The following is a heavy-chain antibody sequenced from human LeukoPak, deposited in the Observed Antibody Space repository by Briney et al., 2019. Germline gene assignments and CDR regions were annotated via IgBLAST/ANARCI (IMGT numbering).Heavy chain of an antibody. V-gene: IGHV3-23*01. CDR2: IIGSGGYT. D-gene: IGHD3-10*01. CDR1: GFTFITYG. CDR3: ARDGSSDYDGSGSYNY. J-gene: IGHJ4*02. Sequence: GGSLRLSCAAYGFTFITYGMSWVRQPPGKGLEWVSAIIGSGGYTYYADSVKGRFTTSRDNSKNTVDLQMNSLRADDTAFAYCARDGSSDYDGSGSYNYWGQGTLVTVSS.